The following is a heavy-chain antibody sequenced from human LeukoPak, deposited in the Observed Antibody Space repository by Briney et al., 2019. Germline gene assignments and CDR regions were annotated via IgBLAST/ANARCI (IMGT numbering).Heavy chain of an antibody. CDR1: GYTFTSYG. CDR3: ARVHYYDSRGPIDY. Sequence: ASVKVSCKASGYTFTSYGISWVRQAPGQGLEWMGWISDYNGNTNYAQKLQGGVTMTTDTSTSTAYMELRSLRSDDSAVYYCARVHYYDSRGPIDYWGQGTLVTVSS. CDR2: ISDYNGNT. J-gene: IGHJ4*02. V-gene: IGHV1-18*01. D-gene: IGHD3-22*01.